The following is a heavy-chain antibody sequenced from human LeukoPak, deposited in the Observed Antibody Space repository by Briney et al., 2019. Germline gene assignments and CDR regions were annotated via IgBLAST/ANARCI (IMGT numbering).Heavy chain of an antibody. CDR2: ISYDGNNK. J-gene: IGHJ4*02. D-gene: IGHD5-18*01. V-gene: IGHV3-30-3*01. Sequence: GGSLRLSCAASGFTFSNYVVHWVRQAPGKGLEWVAVISYDGNNKYYAVPVKGRFTISRDNSKNTLYLQMNSLRAEDTAVYYCARDGGYRYGSFDYWGQGTLVTVSS. CDR1: GFTFSNYV. CDR3: ARDGGYRYGSFDY.